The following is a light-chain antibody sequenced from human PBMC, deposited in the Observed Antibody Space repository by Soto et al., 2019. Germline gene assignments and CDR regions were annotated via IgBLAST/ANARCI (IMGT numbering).Light chain of an antibody. J-gene: IGKJ4*01. CDR3: QQLDSYPLT. Sequence: IPLTQSPSLSPSVGDRVTITCRASQGITTYLAGYQQRPGKDPSLLIYAASALQSGVPSRFSGSGSGKDFTLTISSLQPEDFATYYCQQLDSYPLTFGGGTKVEI. CDR1: QGITTY. CDR2: AAS. V-gene: IGKV1-9*01.